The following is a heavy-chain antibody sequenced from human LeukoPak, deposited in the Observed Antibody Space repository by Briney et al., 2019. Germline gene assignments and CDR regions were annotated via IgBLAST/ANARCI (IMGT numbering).Heavy chain of an antibody. Sequence: SETLSLTCTVSGGSISSYYWSWIRQPPGKGLEWIGYIYYSGSTNYNPSLKSRVTISVDTSKNQFSLKLSSVTAADTAVYYCAARVRYFDWLFQYYFDYWGQGTLVTVSS. D-gene: IGHD3-9*01. CDR1: GGSISSYY. CDR3: AARVRYFDWLFQYYFDY. V-gene: IGHV4-59*08. CDR2: IYYSGST. J-gene: IGHJ4*02.